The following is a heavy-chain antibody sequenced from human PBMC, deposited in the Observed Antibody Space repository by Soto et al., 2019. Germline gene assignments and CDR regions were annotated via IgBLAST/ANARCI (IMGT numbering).Heavy chain of an antibody. CDR3: ARSQGSSTSLEIYYYYYYGMDV. Sequence: QVQLVQSGAEVKKPGSSVKVSCKASGGTFSSYAISWLRQAPGQGLEWMGGTIPISDTTNYAQKFQGRVTITADESTSTAYMELSSLRSEDTAVYYCARSQGSSTSLEIYYYYYYGMDVWGQGTTVTVSS. CDR2: TIPISDTT. CDR1: GGTFSSYA. J-gene: IGHJ6*02. D-gene: IGHD2-2*01. V-gene: IGHV1-69*01.